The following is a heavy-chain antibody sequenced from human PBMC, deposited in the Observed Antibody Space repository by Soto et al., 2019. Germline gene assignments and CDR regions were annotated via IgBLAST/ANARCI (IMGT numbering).Heavy chain of an antibody. J-gene: IGHJ4*02. CDR1: GFTFSSYA. CDR3: AKGASRYYDSSGYYNPLPY. CDR2: ISGSGGST. D-gene: IGHD3-22*01. V-gene: IGHV3-23*01. Sequence: GGSLRLSCAASGFTFSSYAMSWVRQAPGKGLEWVSAISGSGGSTYYADSVKGRFTISRDNSKNTLYLQMNRLRAEDTAVYYCAKGASRYYDSSGYYNPLPYWGQGTLVTVSS.